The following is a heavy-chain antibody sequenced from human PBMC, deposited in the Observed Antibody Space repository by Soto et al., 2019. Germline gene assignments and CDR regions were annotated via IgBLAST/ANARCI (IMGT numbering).Heavy chain of an antibody. D-gene: IGHD3-10*01. J-gene: IGHJ6*02. CDR1: GYTFTGYY. CDR3: ARDRPRLLWFGEFRRSGGMDV. V-gene: IGHV1-2*02. CDR2: INPNSGGT. Sequence: ASVKVSWKASGYTFTGYYMHWVRQAPGQGLEWMGWINPNSGGTNYAQKFQGRVTMTRDTSISTAYMELSRLRSDDTAVYYCARDRPRLLWFGEFRRSGGMDVWGQGTTVTVSS.